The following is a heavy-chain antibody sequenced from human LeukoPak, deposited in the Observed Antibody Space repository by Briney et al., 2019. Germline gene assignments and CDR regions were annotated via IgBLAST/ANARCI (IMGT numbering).Heavy chain of an antibody. V-gene: IGHV3-23*01. Sequence: GGSLRLSCAASGFTFSSYAMSWVRQAPGKGLEWVSAISASGGSTYYADSVKGRFTISRDNAKNSLYLQMNSLRAEDMALYYCAKGEMFDPWGQGTLVTVSS. CDR1: GFTFSSYA. CDR3: AKGEMFDP. CDR2: ISASGGST. J-gene: IGHJ5*02.